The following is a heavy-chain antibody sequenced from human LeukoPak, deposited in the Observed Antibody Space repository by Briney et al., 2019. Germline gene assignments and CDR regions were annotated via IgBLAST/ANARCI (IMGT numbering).Heavy chain of an antibody. CDR3: AREISSWYYYYGMDV. D-gene: IGHD6-13*01. Sequence: GGSLRLSCAASGFTVSSNYMSWVRQAPGKGLEWVSVIYSGGSTYYADSVKGRFTISRDNSKNTLYLQMNSLRAEDTAVYYCAREISSWYYYYGMDVWGQGTTVTVSS. CDR2: IYSGGST. V-gene: IGHV3-53*01. CDR1: GFTVSSNY. J-gene: IGHJ6*02.